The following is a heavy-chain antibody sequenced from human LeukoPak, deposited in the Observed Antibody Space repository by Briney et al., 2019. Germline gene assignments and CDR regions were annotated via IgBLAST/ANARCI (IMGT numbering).Heavy chain of an antibody. CDR1: GFTFSSYA. CDR2: ISGSGGST. V-gene: IGHV3-23*01. J-gene: IGHJ4*02. D-gene: IGHD3-22*01. Sequence: GGSLRLSCAASGFTFSSYAMSWVRQAPGKGLEWVSAISGSGGSTYYADSVKGRFTISRDNSKNTLYLQMNSLRAEDTAVYYCAEDQPLPSLARLWDYYDSSGRNWGQGTLVTVSS. CDR3: AEDQPLPSLARLWDYYDSSGRN.